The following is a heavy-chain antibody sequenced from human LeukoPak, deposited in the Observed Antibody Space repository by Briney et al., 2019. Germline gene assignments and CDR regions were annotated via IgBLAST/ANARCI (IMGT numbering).Heavy chain of an antibody. CDR3: ARAGGQLRVDY. V-gene: IGHV4-59*01. J-gene: IGHJ4*02. CDR2: IYYSGST. Sequence: SETLSLTCTVSGDSISNYYWNWIRQPPGKGLEWIGYIYYSGSTNYNPSLKSRATISVDTSKNQFSLKVSSVTAADTAVYYCARAGGQLRVDYWGQGTLVTASS. CDR1: GDSISNYY. D-gene: IGHD2-2*01.